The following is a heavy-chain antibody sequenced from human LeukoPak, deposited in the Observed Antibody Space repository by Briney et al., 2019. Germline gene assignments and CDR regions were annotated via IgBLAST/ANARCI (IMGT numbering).Heavy chain of an antibody. Sequence: GGSLRLSCAASGFTFISYAMSWVRQAPGKGLEWVSAITGSGDNTYYADSVKGRFTISRDNAKNSLYLQMYSLRAEDTAVYYCARTRWFKGYKGGNAFDIWGQGTMVTVSS. V-gene: IGHV3-23*01. CDR2: ITGSGDNT. D-gene: IGHD5-24*01. CDR1: GFTFISYA. J-gene: IGHJ3*02. CDR3: ARTRWFKGYKGGNAFDI.